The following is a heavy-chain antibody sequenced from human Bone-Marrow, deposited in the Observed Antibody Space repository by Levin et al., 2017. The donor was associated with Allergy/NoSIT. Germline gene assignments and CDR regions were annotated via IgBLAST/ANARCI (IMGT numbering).Heavy chain of an antibody. D-gene: IGHD6-25*01. J-gene: IGHJ4*02. V-gene: IGHV5-51*01. Sequence: PGGSLRLSCTASGYSFSTYYIGWVRHMPGKGLEWIGIIYPGDSETRYNPSFYGQVTISADRSASTTHLQWSSLKASDTATYYCARHEVGASGYYFDYWGQGTQVTVSS. CDR3: ARHEVGASGYYFDY. CDR2: IYPGDSET. CDR1: GYSFSTYY.